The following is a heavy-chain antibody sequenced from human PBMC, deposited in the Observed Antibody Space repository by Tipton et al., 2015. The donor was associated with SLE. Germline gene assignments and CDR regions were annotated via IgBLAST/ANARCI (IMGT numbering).Heavy chain of an antibody. D-gene: IGHD2-2*02. CDR3: ARAFCSRTRCYMGSYYQYYGLDM. J-gene: IGHJ6*02. Sequence: TLSLTCTVSGLSIHNFSSYWGWIRQPPGKGLEWIASIFYDGSTHYNPSLKSRLTISLDTSKNQFSLNLRSLTAADTAGYYCARAFCSRTRCYMGSYYQYYGLDMWVQGTTVTVSS. V-gene: IGHV4-39*07. CDR2: IFYDGST. CDR1: GLSIHNFSSY.